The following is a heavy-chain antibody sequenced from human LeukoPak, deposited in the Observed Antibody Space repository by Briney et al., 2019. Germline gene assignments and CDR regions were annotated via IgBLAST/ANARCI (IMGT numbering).Heavy chain of an antibody. V-gene: IGHV4-4*07. D-gene: IGHD3-22*01. CDR1: GGSISSYY. CDR3: ARGYYDSSGYYRYGNWFDP. CDR2: IYTSGST. Sequence: SETLSLTCTVSGGSISSYYWSWIRQPAGKGLEWIGRIYTSGSTNYTPSLKSRVTISVDKSKNQFSLKLSSVTAADTAVYYCARGYYDSSGYYRYGNWFDPWGQGTLVTVSS. J-gene: IGHJ5*02.